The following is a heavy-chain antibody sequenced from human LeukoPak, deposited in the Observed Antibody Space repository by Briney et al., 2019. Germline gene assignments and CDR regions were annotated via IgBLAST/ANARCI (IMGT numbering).Heavy chain of an antibody. CDR1: GFTFNTAW. CDR3: AADTGHALYV. CDR2: IYSDGSDK. D-gene: IGHD3-9*01. V-gene: IGHV3-74*01. J-gene: IGHJ3*01. Sequence: RSGVSLRLSCAASGFTFNTAWMHWVRQTPGKGLVWVSRIYSDGSDKTYADSVKGRFTISRDNAKNTLYLQMNSLRAEDTAVYYCAADTGHALYVWGQGTMVTVSS.